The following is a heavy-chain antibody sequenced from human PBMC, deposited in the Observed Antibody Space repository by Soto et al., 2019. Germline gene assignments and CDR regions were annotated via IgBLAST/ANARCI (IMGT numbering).Heavy chain of an antibody. CDR1: GYRFVIYW. J-gene: IGHJ4*02. V-gene: IGHV5-51*01. CDR2: IYPGDSDT. D-gene: IGHD5-12*01. Sequence: GESLKISWKGSGYRFVIYWIGWVRQMPGKVLEWMVIIYPGDSDTIYSPSFQGQVTISAEKSITTVYLQWSSLKASDTAMYYCARTDGYEIEYWGQGTLVTVSS. CDR3: ARTDGYEIEY.